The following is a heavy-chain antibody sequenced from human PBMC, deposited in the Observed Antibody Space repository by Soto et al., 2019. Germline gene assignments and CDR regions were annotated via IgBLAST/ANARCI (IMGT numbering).Heavy chain of an antibody. J-gene: IGHJ4*02. CDR3: ARDRGGGYSYGSMVY. D-gene: IGHD5-18*01. Sequence: QVRLVESGGGVVQPGRSLRLSCAASGFTFSSYGMHWVRQAPGKGLEWVAVIWYDGSNKYYADSVKGRFTISRDNSKNTLYLKMNSLRAEDTAVYYWARDRGGGYSYGSMVYGGQGPLVTVSS. CDR1: GFTFSSYG. V-gene: IGHV3-33*01. CDR2: IWYDGSNK.